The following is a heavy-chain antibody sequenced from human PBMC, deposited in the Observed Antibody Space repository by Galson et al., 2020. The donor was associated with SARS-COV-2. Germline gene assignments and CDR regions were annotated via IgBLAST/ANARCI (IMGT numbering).Heavy chain of an antibody. Sequence: GGSLRLSCAASGFTFSSYAMHWVRQAPGKGLEWVAVISYDGSNKYYADSVKGRFTISRDNSKNTLYLQMNSLRAEDTAVYYCARDSDSSGYLWSLGWYFDLWGRGTLVTVSS. CDR3: ARDSDSSGYLWSLGWYFDL. V-gene: IGHV3-30*01. CDR1: GFTFSSYA. J-gene: IGHJ2*01. D-gene: IGHD3-22*01. CDR2: ISYDGSNK.